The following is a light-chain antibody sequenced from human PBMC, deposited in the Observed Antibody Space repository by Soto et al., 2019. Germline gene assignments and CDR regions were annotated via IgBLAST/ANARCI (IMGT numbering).Light chain of an antibody. Sequence: ALTQPASVSGSPGQSITISCIGTSSDVAYYDYVSWYQQHPGKAPKLIIYEVNNRPSGVSHRFSGSKSDNTASLTISGLQAEDEADYYCSSYTTSSTLVFGGGTKLTVL. CDR1: SSDVAYYDY. CDR3: SSYTTSSTLV. J-gene: IGLJ2*01. CDR2: EVN. V-gene: IGLV2-14*01.